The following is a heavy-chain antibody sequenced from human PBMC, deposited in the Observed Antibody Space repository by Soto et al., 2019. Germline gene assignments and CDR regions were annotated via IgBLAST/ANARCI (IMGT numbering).Heavy chain of an antibody. Sequence: QVQLVQSGAEVKKPGSSVKVSCKASGGTFSSYAISWVRQAPGQGLEWMGGIIPIFGTANYAQQFQGRVTITADESTSTAYMELSSLRSEDTAVYYCASTLDGYTYRDYFDCWGQGTLVTVSS. CDR2: IIPIFGTA. J-gene: IGHJ4*02. V-gene: IGHV1-69*01. CDR3: ASTLDGYTYRDYFDC. D-gene: IGHD5-12*01. CDR1: GGTFSSYA.